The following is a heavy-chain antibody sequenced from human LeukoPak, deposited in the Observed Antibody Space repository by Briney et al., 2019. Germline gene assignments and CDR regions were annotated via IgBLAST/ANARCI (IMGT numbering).Heavy chain of an antibody. CDR1: GFTFSSYA. V-gene: IGHV3-23*01. CDR3: AKYSHDSSGSYDY. CDR2: IDYDGGSG. D-gene: IGHD3-22*01. Sequence: PGGSLRLSCAASGFTFSSYAMSWVRQAPGKGLEWVSSIDYDGGSGHYADSVKGRFTISRDNSKNTLYLQMNSLRAEDTAVYYCAKYSHDSSGSYDYWGQGTLVAVSS. J-gene: IGHJ4*02.